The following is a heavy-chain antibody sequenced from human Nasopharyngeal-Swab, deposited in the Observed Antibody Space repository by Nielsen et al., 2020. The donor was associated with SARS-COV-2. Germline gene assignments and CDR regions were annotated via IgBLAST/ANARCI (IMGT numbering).Heavy chain of an antibody. J-gene: IGHJ6*02. CDR3: ARGPYSSSWYDYYGMDV. D-gene: IGHD6-13*01. Sequence: SETLSLTCAVYGGSFSGYYWSWIRQPPGKGLEWIGEINHSGSTNYNPSLKSRVTISVDTSKNKFSLKLSYVTAADTAVYYCARGPYSSSWYDYYGMDVWGQGTTVTVSS. CDR1: GGSFSGYY. CDR2: INHSGST. V-gene: IGHV4-34*01.